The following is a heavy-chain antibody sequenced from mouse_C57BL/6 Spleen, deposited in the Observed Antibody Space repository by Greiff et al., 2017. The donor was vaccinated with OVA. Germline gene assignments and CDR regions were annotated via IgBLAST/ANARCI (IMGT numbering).Heavy chain of an antibody. CDR2: IDPSDSET. Sequence: QVQLQQPGAELVRPGSSVKLSCKASGYTFTSYWMHWVKQRPIQGLEWIGNIDPSDSETHYNQKFKDKATLTVDKSSSTAYMQLSSLTSEDSAVYYCAREGDHYYGLYYFDYWGQGTTLTVSS. CDR1: GYTFTSYW. CDR3: AREGDHYYGLYYFDY. J-gene: IGHJ2*01. V-gene: IGHV1-52*01. D-gene: IGHD1-2*01.